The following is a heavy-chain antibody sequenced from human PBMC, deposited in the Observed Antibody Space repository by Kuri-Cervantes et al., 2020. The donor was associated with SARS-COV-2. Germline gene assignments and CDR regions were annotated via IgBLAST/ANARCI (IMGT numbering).Heavy chain of an antibody. V-gene: IGHV3-48*03. D-gene: IGHD2-15*01. J-gene: IGHJ4*02. CDR3: TRMSSGGSPDY. CDR2: ISSSGSTI. CDR1: GFNFSSYE. Sequence: GGSLRLSCVASGFNFSSYEMNWVRQAPGRGLEWVSYISSSGSTIYYADSVKGRFTISRDNAKNSLYLQMSSLRVEDTAVYYCTRMSSGGSPDYWGQGTRVTVSS.